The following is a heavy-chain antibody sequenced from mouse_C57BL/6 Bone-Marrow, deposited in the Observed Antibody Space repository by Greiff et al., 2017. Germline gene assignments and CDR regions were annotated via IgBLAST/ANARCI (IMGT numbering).Heavy chain of an antibody. D-gene: IGHD2-4*01. CDR3: ASVIYYEYAVY. J-gene: IGHJ2*01. CDR2: IYPGDGDT. Sequence: VQLQQSGPELVKPGASVKISCKASGYAFSSSWMNWVKQRPGKGLEWIGRIYPGDGDTNYNGKFKGKATLTADKSSSTAYMQLSSLTSEDSAVYFCASVIYYEYAVYWGQGTTLTVSS. V-gene: IGHV1-82*01. CDR1: GYAFSSSW.